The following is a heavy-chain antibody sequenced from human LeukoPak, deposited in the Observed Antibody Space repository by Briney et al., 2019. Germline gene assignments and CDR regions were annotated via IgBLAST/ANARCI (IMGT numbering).Heavy chain of an antibody. Sequence: SETLSLTCTVSGGSINNYYWSWIRQPPGKGLECIGYLYYSGSTNYNPSLKSRVTISVDTSKNQFFLKLSSVTAADTAVYYCARVNSGHSYGNLDYWGQGTLVTVSS. CDR3: ARVNSGHSYGNLDY. V-gene: IGHV4-59*01. J-gene: IGHJ4*02. CDR1: GGSINNYY. D-gene: IGHD5-18*01. CDR2: LYYSGST.